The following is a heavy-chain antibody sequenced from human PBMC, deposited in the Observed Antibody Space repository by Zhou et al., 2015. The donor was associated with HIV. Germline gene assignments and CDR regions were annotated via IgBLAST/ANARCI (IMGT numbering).Heavy chain of an antibody. CDR2: ISANNANT. Sequence: QVQLVQSGAEVKKPGASVKVSCKASGYTITSYGISWVRQAPGQGLEWMGWISANNANTNYAQKVQGRVTMTTDTSTSTAYMELRSLRSDDTATYFCARDDSSGYHSFDSWGQGTLVTVS. J-gene: IGHJ4*02. CDR1: GYTITSYG. CDR3: ARDDSSGYHSFDS. D-gene: IGHD3-22*01. V-gene: IGHV1-18*01.